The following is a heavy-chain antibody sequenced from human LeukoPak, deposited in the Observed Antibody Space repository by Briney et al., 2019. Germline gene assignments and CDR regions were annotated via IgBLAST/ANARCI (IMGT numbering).Heavy chain of an antibody. CDR3: ARNRYYYDPSGPYIDF. CDR2: ISGSANTI. CDR1: GFTFSTYE. Sequence: GGSLRLSCAASGFTFSTYEMNWVRQAPGKGLEWLSYISGSANTIYYADSVKGQFTISRDNAEKSLYLQLNSLRADDTAVYYCARNRYYYDPSGPYIDFWGQGTPVTVSS. V-gene: IGHV3-48*03. D-gene: IGHD3-22*01. J-gene: IGHJ4*02.